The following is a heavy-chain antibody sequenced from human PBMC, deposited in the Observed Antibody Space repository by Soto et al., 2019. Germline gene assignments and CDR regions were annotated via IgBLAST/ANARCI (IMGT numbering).Heavy chain of an antibody. J-gene: IGHJ6*02. D-gene: IGHD5-18*01. CDR1: GFAFSSYG. CDR3: AKEVGAPDTAVLGFFYYGVDV. V-gene: IGHV3-30*18. CDR2: ISHDGSIY. Sequence: PGGSLRLSCAASGFAFSSYGIHWVRQAPGKGLEWVAVISHDGSIYSYADSVAGRLDISRDNSESMVYVDMISLRPDDTAVYYCAKEVGAPDTAVLGFFYYGVDVWGQGTTVTVSS.